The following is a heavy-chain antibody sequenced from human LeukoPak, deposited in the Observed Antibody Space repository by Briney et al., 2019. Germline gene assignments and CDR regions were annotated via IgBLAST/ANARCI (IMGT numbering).Heavy chain of an antibody. J-gene: IGHJ4*02. CDR1: GFTFTTFW. D-gene: IGHD3-22*01. Sequence: GGSLRLSCATPGFTFTTFWMHWVRQAPGKGLVWVSRINHDGSSTNYADSVKGRFTISRDNAKNTVYLQMNSLRAEDTAVYYCVRDWGYDSSGYWQKYFDTWGQGTLVTVSS. CDR2: INHDGSST. V-gene: IGHV3-74*01. CDR3: VRDWGYDSSGYWQKYFDT.